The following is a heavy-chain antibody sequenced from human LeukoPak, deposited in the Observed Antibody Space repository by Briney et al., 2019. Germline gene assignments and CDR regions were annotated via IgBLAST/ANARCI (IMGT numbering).Heavy chain of an antibody. CDR3: ARGAIVVEMATIGPFDY. D-gene: IGHD5-24*01. CDR2: INPNSGGT. CDR1: GYTFTGYY. V-gene: IGHV1-2*05. Sequence: ASVKISCKASGYTFTGYYMHWVRQAPGQGLEWMGRINPNSGGTNSAQKFQGRATMTRGTSISTAYMELSRLRSDDPDVYYCARGAIVVEMATIGPFDYWGQGTLVTVSS. J-gene: IGHJ4*02.